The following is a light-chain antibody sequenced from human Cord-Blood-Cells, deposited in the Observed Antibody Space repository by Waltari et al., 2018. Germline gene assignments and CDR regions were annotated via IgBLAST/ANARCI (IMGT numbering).Light chain of an antibody. CDR2: HDS. V-gene: IGLV3-1*01. J-gene: IGLJ2*01. Sequence: SSEPTQPPSASVCPAHTASITRCGDRFVDKYACWSQQKPGQSPVLVIYHDSKRPSGIPERFSGSNSGNTATLTISGTQAMDEADYYCQAWDSSTGVFGGGTKLTVL. CDR3: QAWDSSTGV. CDR1: RFVDKY.